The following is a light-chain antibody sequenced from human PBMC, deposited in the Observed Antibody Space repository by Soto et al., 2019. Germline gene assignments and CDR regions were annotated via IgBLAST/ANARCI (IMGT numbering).Light chain of an antibody. Sequence: QSSLTQPASVSGSPGQSITISSTGTNTDVGGYDRVSWYQHHPGKAPNMLIFDVFNRPSGISDRFSGSKSGDTASLTISGLQAEDEADYYCISYIPSTTTHWVFGGGTKVTVL. CDR1: NTDVGGYDR. V-gene: IGLV2-14*01. J-gene: IGLJ3*02. CDR2: DVF. CDR3: ISYIPSTTTHWV.